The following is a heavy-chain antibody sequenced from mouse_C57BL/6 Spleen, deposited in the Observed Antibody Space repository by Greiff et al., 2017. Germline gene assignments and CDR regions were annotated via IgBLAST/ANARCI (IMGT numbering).Heavy chain of an antibody. J-gene: IGHJ1*03. V-gene: IGHV1-18*01. CDR1: GYTFTDSY. CDR2: INPNHGGA. D-gene: IGHD1-1*01. CDR3: ANYYDGYFEV. Sequence: VQLQQSGPELVKPGASVKIPCKASGYTFTDSYMDWVKQSHGQSLEWIGDINPNHGGAIYNQKFKGKATLTVDTSSSTAYVELRILTSEDTAVYYFANYYDGYFEVGGTEATVTVSS.